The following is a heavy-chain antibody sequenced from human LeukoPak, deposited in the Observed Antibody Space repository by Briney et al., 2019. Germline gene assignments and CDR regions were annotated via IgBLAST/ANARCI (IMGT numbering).Heavy chain of an antibody. D-gene: IGHD3-9*01. J-gene: IGHJ6*02. V-gene: IGHV3-66*04. CDR1: GFTVSGNY. CDR2: IYSGGST. Sequence: PGGSLRLSCAASGFTVSGNYMSWVRQAPGKGLEWVSIIYSGGSTYYADSVKGRFTISRDNSKNTLYLQMNSLRAEDTAVYYCASQRLTQTYYYGMDVWGQGTTVTVSS. CDR3: ASQRLTQTYYYGMDV.